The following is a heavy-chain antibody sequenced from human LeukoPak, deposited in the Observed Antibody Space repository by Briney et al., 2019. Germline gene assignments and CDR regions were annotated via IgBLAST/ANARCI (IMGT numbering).Heavy chain of an antibody. D-gene: IGHD3-22*01. CDR1: GGSISSTNYY. CDR2: VYYTGTT. Sequence: SETLSLTCNVSGGSISSTNYYWGWIRQAPGKGLEWLGNVYYTGTTYYNPSLKSRLTISVDTSNNQFSLRLSSVTAADTAIYYCARGLLHSFDHWGQGTLVTVSS. J-gene: IGHJ4*02. V-gene: IGHV4-39*07. CDR3: ARGLLHSFDH.